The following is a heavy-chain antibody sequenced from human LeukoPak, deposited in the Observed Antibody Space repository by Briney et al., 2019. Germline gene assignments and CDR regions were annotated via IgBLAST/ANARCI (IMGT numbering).Heavy chain of an antibody. CDR3: ARGSWFGEILSQGDY. CDR1: GFTFRSYA. D-gene: IGHD3-10*01. CDR2: ASYDASNK. Sequence: LAGGSLRLSCAASGFTFRSYAMHWVRQAPGKGLEWVAGASYDASNKNYADSVRGRFTISRDNSKNTVFLQMNSLRVDDTAVYYCARGSWFGEILSQGDYWGQGTLVTVSS. J-gene: IGHJ4*02. V-gene: IGHV3-30-3*01.